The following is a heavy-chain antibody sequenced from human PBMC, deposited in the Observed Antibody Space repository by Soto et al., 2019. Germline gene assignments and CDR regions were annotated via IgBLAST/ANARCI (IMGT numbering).Heavy chain of an antibody. CDR3: AIHHRRFLEWLPSQKYYYYMDV. V-gene: IGHV4-59*08. J-gene: IGHJ6*03. CDR2: IYYSGST. CDR1: GGSISSYY. D-gene: IGHD3-3*01. Sequence: SETLSLTCTVSGGSISSYYWSWIRQPPGKGLEWIGYIYYSGSTNYNPSLKSRVTISVDTSKNQFSLKLSSVTAADTAVYYCAIHHRRFLEWLPSQKYYYYMDVWGKGTTVTVSS.